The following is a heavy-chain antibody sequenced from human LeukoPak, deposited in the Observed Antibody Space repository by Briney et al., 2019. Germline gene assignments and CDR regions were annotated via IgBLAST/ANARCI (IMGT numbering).Heavy chain of an antibody. CDR3: AKDAGYCSGGSCYPYYFDY. J-gene: IGHJ4*02. CDR2: ISDSGGSK. D-gene: IGHD2-15*01. V-gene: IGHV3-23*01. CDR1: GFTFSSYA. Sequence: PGGSLRLSCAASGFTFSSYAISWVRQAPGKGLEWVSAISDSGGSKYHADSVMGRFTISRDNSKNTLYLQMNSLRAEDTAVYYCAKDAGYCSGGSCYPYYFDYWGQGTLVTVSS.